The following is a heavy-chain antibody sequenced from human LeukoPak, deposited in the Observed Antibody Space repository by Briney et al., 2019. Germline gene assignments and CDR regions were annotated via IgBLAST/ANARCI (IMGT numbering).Heavy chain of an antibody. CDR3: ARGPSNLIAAREFDY. V-gene: IGHV4-30-2*01. Sequence: SQTLSLTCAVSGGSISSGGYSWSWIRQPPGKGLEWIGYIYHSGSTYYNPSLKSRVTISVDTSKNQFSLKLSSVTAADTAVYYCARGPSNLIAAREFDYWGQGTLVTVSS. J-gene: IGHJ4*02. CDR2: IYHSGST. D-gene: IGHD6-6*01. CDR1: GGSISSGGYS.